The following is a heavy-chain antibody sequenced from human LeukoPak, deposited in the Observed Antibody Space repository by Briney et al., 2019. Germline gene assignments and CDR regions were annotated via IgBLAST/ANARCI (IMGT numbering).Heavy chain of an antibody. CDR3: ARHGSSTYALQNWFDP. D-gene: IGHD3-10*01. V-gene: IGHV4-59*08. Sequence: SETLSLTCTVSGGSISGYYWSWIRQPPGKGLEWIGYIYYSGTTNYNPSLKSRVTISVDTSKNQFSLKLSSVTAADTAVYYCARHGSSTYALQNWFDPWGQGTLVTVSS. J-gene: IGHJ5*02. CDR1: GGSISGYY. CDR2: IYYSGTT.